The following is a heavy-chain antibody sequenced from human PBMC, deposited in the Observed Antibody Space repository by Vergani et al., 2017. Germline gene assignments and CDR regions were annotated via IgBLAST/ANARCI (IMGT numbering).Heavy chain of an antibody. CDR1: GFTFSDYY. V-gene: IGHV3-7*01. CDR3: ARDSWAYYDFWSGYGGTGAFDI. J-gene: IGHJ3*02. CDR2: IKQDGSEK. Sequence: VQLVESGGGLVKPGGSLRLSCAASGFTFSDYYMSWIRQAPGKGLEWVANIKQDGSEKYYVDSVKGRFTISRDNAKNSLYLQMNSLRAEDTAVYYCARDSWAYYDFWSGYGGTGAFDIWGQGTMVTVSS. D-gene: IGHD3-3*01.